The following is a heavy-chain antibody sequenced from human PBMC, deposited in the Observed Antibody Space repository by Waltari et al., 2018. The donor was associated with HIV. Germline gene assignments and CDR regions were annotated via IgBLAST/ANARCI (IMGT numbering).Heavy chain of an antibody. CDR3: ARFPGIAVAAYYFDY. Sequence: EVQLVESGGGLVQPGGSLRLSCAASGFTFSSSWMSWVRQAPGKGLEWVANIKQDGSEKYYVDSVKGRFTISRDNAKNSLYLQMNSLRAEDTAVYYCARFPGIAVAAYYFDYWGQGTLVTVSS. J-gene: IGHJ4*02. CDR2: IKQDGSEK. V-gene: IGHV3-7*01. CDR1: GFTFSSSW. D-gene: IGHD6-19*01.